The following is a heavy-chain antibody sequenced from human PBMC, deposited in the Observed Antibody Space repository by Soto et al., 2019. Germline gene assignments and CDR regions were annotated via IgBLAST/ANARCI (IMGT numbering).Heavy chain of an antibody. D-gene: IGHD6-13*01. CDR3: ARAGMPAAGRTQYYYAMDV. CDR2: IYYSGST. CDR1: GGSISSYY. V-gene: IGHV4-59*12. J-gene: IGHJ6*02. Sequence: SSETLSLTCTVSGGSISSYYWSWIRQPPGKGLEWIGYIYYSGSTNYNPSLKSRVTISVDTSKNQFSLKLTSVTAADTAVYYCARAGMPAAGRTQYYYAMDVWGQGTTVTVSS.